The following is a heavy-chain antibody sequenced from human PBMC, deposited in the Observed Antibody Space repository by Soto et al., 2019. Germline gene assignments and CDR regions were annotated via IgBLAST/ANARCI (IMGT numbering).Heavy chain of an antibody. J-gene: IGHJ4*02. CDR2: ISDSGDIT. CDR3: AKDRNYDYVWGSYQPLDY. Sequence: GSLRLSCAASGFTFSSYSMNWVRQAPGRGLQWVATISDSGDITYYADSVKGRFTISRDNPKSTLYLQMNSLRAEDTAVYYCAKDRNYDYVWGSYQPLDYWGQGTLVTVSS. V-gene: IGHV3-NL1*01. D-gene: IGHD3-16*02. CDR1: GFTFSSYS.